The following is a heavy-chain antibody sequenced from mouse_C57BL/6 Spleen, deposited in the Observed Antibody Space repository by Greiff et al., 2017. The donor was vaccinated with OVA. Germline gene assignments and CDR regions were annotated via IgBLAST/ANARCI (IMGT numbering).Heavy chain of an antibody. CDR3: ARPIYYGYDNYAMDY. CDR2: INPNNGGT. V-gene: IGHV1-22*01. D-gene: IGHD2-2*01. Sequence: EVQLQQSGPELVKPGASVKMSCKASGYTFTDYNMHWVKQSHGKSLEWIGYINPNNGGTSYNQKFKGKATLTVNKSSSTAYMELRSLTSEDSAVYYCARPIYYGYDNYAMDYWGQGTSVTVSS. J-gene: IGHJ4*01. CDR1: GYTFTDYN.